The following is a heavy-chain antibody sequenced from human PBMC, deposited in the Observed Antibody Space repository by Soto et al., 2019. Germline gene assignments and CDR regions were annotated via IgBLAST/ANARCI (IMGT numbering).Heavy chain of an antibody. V-gene: IGHV3-74*01. CDR1: GFTLNSYW. D-gene: IGHD4-17*01. CDR3: VRDAYGDLGH. Sequence: EVQLVESGGGLVQPGGSLRLSCAASGFTLNSYWMHWVRQAPGKGLVWVSRINSDGSSTSYADSVKGRFTISRDNARNTLYLQMNSLRAEDTAVYYCVRDAYGDLGHWGQGTLVTVSS. J-gene: IGHJ4*02. CDR2: INSDGSST.